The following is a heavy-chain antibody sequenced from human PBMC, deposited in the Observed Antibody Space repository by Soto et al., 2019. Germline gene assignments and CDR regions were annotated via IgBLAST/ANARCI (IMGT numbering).Heavy chain of an antibody. D-gene: IGHD6-19*01. CDR1: GGTFSSYA. CDR2: IIPIFGTA. J-gene: IGHJ6*02. V-gene: IGHV1-69*01. Sequence: QVQLVQSGAEVKKPGSSVKVSCKASGGTFSSYAISWVRQAPGQGLEWMGGIIPIFGTANYAQKFQGRVTITADESTSTAYMELSSRRSEDTAVYYCARCIAVAGSYYYYGMDVWGQGTTVTVSS. CDR3: ARCIAVAGSYYYYGMDV.